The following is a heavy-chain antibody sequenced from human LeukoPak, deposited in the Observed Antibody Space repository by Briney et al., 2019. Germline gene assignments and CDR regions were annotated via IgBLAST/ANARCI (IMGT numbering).Heavy chain of an antibody. CDR2: ISPSVGTT. J-gene: IGHJ5*02. D-gene: IGHD3-10*01. CDR3: ARIGDYGSGSEGFDP. V-gene: IGHV1-46*04. Sequence: GASVKVSCKASGYTFTSYYIHWVRQAPGQGLEWMGIISPSVGTTTYAQKLEDRVTMTRDTSTTTVYMELRSLRSEDTAVYYCARIGDYGSGSEGFDPWGQGTLVTVSS. CDR1: GYTFTSYY.